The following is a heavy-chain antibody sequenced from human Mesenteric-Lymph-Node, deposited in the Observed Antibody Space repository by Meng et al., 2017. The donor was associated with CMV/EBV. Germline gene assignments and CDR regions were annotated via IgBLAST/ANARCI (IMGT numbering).Heavy chain of an antibody. CDR3: AREAAVTLAFDY. CDR2: ISWNSGSI. Sequence: GGSLRLSCAASGFNFHDYAMHWVRQAPGKGLEWVSGISWNSGSIDYADSVKGRFTISRDNAKNSLYLQMNSLRIEDMAFYYCAREAAVTLAFDYWGQGTLVTVSS. CDR1: GFNFHDYA. D-gene: IGHD6-13*01. V-gene: IGHV3-9*03. J-gene: IGHJ4*02.